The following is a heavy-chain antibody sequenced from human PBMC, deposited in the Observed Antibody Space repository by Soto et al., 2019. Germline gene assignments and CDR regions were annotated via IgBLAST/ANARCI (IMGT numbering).Heavy chain of an antibody. J-gene: IGHJ4*02. CDR1: GDSFISYW. CDR2: IDPSDSYT. D-gene: IGHD3-9*01. Sequence: PGEFLKISCKGSGDSFISYWISWVRQMPGKGLEWMGRIDPSDSYTNYSPSFQGHVTISADKSISTAYLQWSSLKASDTAMYYCARLLPRYFDWYSDYWGQGTLVTVSS. CDR3: ARLLPRYFDWYSDY. V-gene: IGHV5-10-1*01.